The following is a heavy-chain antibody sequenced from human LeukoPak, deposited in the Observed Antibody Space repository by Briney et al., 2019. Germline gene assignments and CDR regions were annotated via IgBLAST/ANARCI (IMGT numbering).Heavy chain of an antibody. Sequence: GGSLRLSCAASGFTFSSYGMTWVRQAPGKGLDWVSIISGSGGSTYYADSVKGRFTISRDNSKNTLYLQMNSLRAEDTAVYYCAKGPTTEITKDWFDPWGQGTLVTVSS. CDR1: GFTFSSYG. CDR2: ISGSGGST. D-gene: IGHD4-11*01. CDR3: AKGPTTEITKDWFDP. J-gene: IGHJ5*02. V-gene: IGHV3-23*01.